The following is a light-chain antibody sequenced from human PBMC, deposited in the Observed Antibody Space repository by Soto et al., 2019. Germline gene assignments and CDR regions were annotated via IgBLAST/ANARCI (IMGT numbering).Light chain of an antibody. Sequence: DIQMTQSPSSLSASVGDRVTITCRASQSISSYLNWFQQKPGKAPKLLISAASSLQSVVPSRFSGSGSGTDFTLTISSLQPEDFATYYCQQTYSTPYTFGQGTKLEIK. CDR1: QSISSY. CDR2: AAS. CDR3: QQTYSTPYT. V-gene: IGKV1-39*01. J-gene: IGKJ2*01.